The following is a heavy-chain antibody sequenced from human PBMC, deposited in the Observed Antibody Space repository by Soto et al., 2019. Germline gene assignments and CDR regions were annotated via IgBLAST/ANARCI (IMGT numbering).Heavy chain of an antibody. Sequence: SETLSLTCTVSGGTISSYYWSWIRQPPGKGLEWIGYIYYSGSTNYNPSLKSRVTISVDTSKNQFSLKLSSVTAADTAVYYCARHGPIAAAGTVFDYWGQGTLVTVS. CDR3: ARHGPIAAAGTVFDY. CDR2: IYYSGST. J-gene: IGHJ4*02. D-gene: IGHD6-13*01. CDR1: GGTISSYY. V-gene: IGHV4-59*08.